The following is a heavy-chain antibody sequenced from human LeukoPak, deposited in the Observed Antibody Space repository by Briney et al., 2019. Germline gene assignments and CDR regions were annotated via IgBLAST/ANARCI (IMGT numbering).Heavy chain of an antibody. Sequence: ASVKVSCKASGYTFTGYYMHWVRQAPGQGLEWMGWINPNSGGTNYAQKFQGRVTMTRDTSISTAYMELSRLRSDDTAVYYCAKQGANWGSGYFDYWGQGTLVTVSS. CDR3: AKQGANWGSGYFDY. V-gene: IGHV1-2*02. J-gene: IGHJ4*02. CDR2: INPNSGGT. CDR1: GYTFTGYY. D-gene: IGHD7-27*01.